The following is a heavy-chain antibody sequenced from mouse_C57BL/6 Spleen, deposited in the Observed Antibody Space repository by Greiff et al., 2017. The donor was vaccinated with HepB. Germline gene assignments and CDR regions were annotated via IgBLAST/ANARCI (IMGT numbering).Heavy chain of an antibody. CDR3: TRRGGLYDYDGFAY. CDR2: IDPETGGT. Sequence: QVQLQQSGAELVRPGASVTLSCKASGYTFTDYEMHWVKQTPVHGLEWIGAIDPETGGTAYNQKFKGKAILTADKSSSTAYMELRSLTAEDSAVYYCTRRGGLYDYDGFAYWGQGTLVTVSA. J-gene: IGHJ3*01. CDR1: GYTFTDYE. D-gene: IGHD2-4*01. V-gene: IGHV1-15*01.